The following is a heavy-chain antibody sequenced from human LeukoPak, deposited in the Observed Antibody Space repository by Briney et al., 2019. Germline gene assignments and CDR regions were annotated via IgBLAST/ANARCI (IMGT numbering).Heavy chain of an antibody. Sequence: GGSLRLSCAASGFTFSSYWMHWVRQAPGKGLVWVSRINSDGSSTSYADSVKGRFTISRDNAKNTLYLQMNSLRAEDTAVYYCASDVGAVAVYNWFDPWGQGTLVTVSS. J-gene: IGHJ5*02. CDR1: GFTFSSYW. V-gene: IGHV3-74*01. CDR3: ASDVGAVAVYNWFDP. CDR2: INSDGSST. D-gene: IGHD6-19*01.